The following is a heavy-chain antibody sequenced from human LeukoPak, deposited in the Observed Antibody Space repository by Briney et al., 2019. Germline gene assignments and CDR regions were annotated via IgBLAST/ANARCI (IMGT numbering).Heavy chain of an antibody. CDR1: GGSFSGYY. J-gene: IGHJ4*02. V-gene: IGHV4-34*01. CDR3: ASGERGIRGVPNKALHFDY. CDR2: INQSGSA. Sequence: SETLSLTCAVYGGSFSGYYWTWIRQPPGKGLEWIGEINQSGSANYNPSLKSRVTISKDMSKKQFSLKLTSVTAADTAVYYCASGERGIRGVPNKALHFDYWGQGTLVTVSS. D-gene: IGHD3-10*01.